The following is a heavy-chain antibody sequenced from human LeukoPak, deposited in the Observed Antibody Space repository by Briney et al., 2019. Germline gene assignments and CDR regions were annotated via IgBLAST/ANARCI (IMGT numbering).Heavy chain of an antibody. J-gene: IGHJ4*02. CDR3: ARGKQQMIPDL. Sequence: GGSLRLSCTSSGFTFGDYAINWVRQAPGKGLEWIGYIRSKLYGETIEYAASVRGRFTISRDDSRNIAYVQMNSLKTEDTGLYYCARGKQQMIPDLWGRGTLVTVSA. CDR1: GFTFGDYA. CDR2: IRSKLYGETI. D-gene: IGHD6-13*01. V-gene: IGHV3-49*04.